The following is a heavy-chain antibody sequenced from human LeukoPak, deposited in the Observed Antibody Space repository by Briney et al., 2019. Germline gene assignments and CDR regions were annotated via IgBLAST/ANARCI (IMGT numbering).Heavy chain of an antibody. CDR3: ARGDYGDYTDAYFDY. J-gene: IGHJ4*02. V-gene: IGHV3-33*01. D-gene: IGHD4-17*01. Sequence: GGSLRLSCAASGFTFSSYGMHWVRPAPGKGLEWVAVIWYDGSNKYYADSVKGRFTISRDNSKNTLYLQMNSLRAEDTAVYYCARGDYGDYTDAYFDYWGQGTLVTVSS. CDR2: IWYDGSNK. CDR1: GFTFSSYG.